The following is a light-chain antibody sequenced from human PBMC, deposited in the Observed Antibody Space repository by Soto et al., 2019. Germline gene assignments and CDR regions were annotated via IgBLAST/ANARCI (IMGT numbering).Light chain of an antibody. CDR3: QKSDTYPLT. CDR2: DAS. V-gene: IGKV1-5*01. J-gene: IGKJ5*01. CDR1: QSIGTW. Sequence: DIQMTQSPSTLSSSLGESVTITCRGSQSIGTWLAWYQHRPGKAPSIRIYDASTLRSGVPSRLSGSGSGTELNLTISSLQADDFATYYCQKSDTYPLTFGQGTRLEIK.